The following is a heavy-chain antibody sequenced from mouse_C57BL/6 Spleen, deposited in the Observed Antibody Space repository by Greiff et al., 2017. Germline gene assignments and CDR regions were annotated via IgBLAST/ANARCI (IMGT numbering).Heavy chain of an antibody. D-gene: IGHD1-1*01. Sequence: QLQESGPELVKPGASVKISCKASGYSFTDYNMNWVKQSNGKSLEWIGVINPNYGTTSYNQKFKGKATLTVDQSSSTAYMQLNSLTSEDSAVYYCARSPITTVVATKRAMDYWGQGTSVTVSS. J-gene: IGHJ4*01. CDR3: ARSPITTVVATKRAMDY. CDR1: GYSFTDYN. V-gene: IGHV1-39*01. CDR2: INPNYGTT.